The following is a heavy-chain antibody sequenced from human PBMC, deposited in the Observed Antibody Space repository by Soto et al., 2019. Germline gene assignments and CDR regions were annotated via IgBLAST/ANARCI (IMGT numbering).Heavy chain of an antibody. CDR1: GFTFSNAW. D-gene: IGHD6-6*01. CDR2: IKSKTDGGTT. CDR3: TTDPSRLAARSSNDWYFDL. V-gene: IGHV3-15*01. J-gene: IGHJ2*01. Sequence: GGSLRLSCAASGFTFSNAWMSWVRQAPGKGLEWVGRIKSKTDGGTTDYAAPVKGRFTISRDDSKNTLYLQMNSLKTEDTAVYYCTTDPSRLAARSSNDWYFDLWGRGTLVTVSS.